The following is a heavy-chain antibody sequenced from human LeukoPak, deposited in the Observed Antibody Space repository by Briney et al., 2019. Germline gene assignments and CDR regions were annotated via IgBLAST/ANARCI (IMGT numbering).Heavy chain of an antibody. CDR2: ISWNSGSI. D-gene: IGHD3-22*01. CDR3: AKANYYDSSGYYPGGAFDI. J-gene: IGHJ3*02. CDR1: GFTFDDYA. Sequence: GGSLRLSCAASGFTFDDYAMHWVQQAPGKGLEWVSGISWNSGSIGYADSVKGRFTISRDNAKNSLYLQMNSLRAEDMALYYCAKANYYDSSGYYPGGAFDIWGQGTMVTVSS. V-gene: IGHV3-9*03.